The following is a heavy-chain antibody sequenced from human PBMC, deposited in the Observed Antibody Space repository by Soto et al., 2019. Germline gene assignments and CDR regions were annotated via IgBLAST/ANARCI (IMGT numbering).Heavy chain of an antibody. V-gene: IGHV1-69*01. Sequence: QVQLVQSGAEVKKPGSSVKVSCKASGGTFSSYAISWVRQAPGQGLEWMGGIIPIFGTANYAQKFQGRVTITADASTSTAYMVLSSLRSEDTAVYYCARVNPNSSSWYSKAFDYWGQGTLVTVSS. J-gene: IGHJ4*02. CDR2: IIPIFGTA. CDR1: GGTFSSYA. CDR3: ARVNPNSSSWYSKAFDY. D-gene: IGHD6-13*01.